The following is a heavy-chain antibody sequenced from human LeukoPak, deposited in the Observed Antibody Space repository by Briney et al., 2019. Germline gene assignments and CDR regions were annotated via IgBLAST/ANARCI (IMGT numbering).Heavy chain of an antibody. J-gene: IGHJ6*02. CDR3: ARALVVVPAVPYYYYGMDV. Sequence: ASVKVSCKASGGTFSSYAISWVRQAPGQGLEWMGGIIPIFGTANYAQKFQGRVTITADESTSTAYMELSSLRSEDTAVYYCARALVVVPAVPYYYYGMDVWGQGTTVTVS. V-gene: IGHV1-69*13. CDR1: GGTFSSYA. D-gene: IGHD2-2*01. CDR2: IIPIFGTA.